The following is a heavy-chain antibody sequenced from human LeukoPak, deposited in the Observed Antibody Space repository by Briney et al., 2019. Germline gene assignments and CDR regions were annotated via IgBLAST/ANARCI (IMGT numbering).Heavy chain of an antibody. CDR1: GFTFSSYA. CDR3: AKSHDGDPKEGAFDI. CDR2: ISYDGSNK. V-gene: IGHV3-30-3*02. Sequence: GRSLRLSCAASGFTFSSYAMHWVRQAPGKGLEWVAVISYDGSNKYYADSVKGRFTISRDNSKNTVSLQMNSLRGEDTAMYYCAKSHDGDPKEGAFDIWGQGTMVTVSS. D-gene: IGHD4-17*01. J-gene: IGHJ3*02.